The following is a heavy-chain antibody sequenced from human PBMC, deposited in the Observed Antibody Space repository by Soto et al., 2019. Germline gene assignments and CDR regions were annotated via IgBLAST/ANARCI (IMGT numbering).Heavy chain of an antibody. Sequence: SGPTLVNPTQTLTLTCSFSGFSLTTPGLCESWIRQPPGEALEWLALIDWVDDKYYSPSLKTRLSISKDTSKNQVVLTMTNLDPVDTATYYCARKTIGNIDAFDVWGPGTMVTVSS. CDR3: ARKTIGNIDAFDV. CDR2: IDWVDDK. V-gene: IGHV2-70*01. CDR1: GFSLTTPGLC. J-gene: IGHJ3*01. D-gene: IGHD1-1*01.